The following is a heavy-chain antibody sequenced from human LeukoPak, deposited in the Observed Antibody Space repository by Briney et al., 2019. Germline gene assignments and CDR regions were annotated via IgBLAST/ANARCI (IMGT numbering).Heavy chain of an antibody. V-gene: IGHV3-30*14. CDR1: GFTFSSYA. CDR3: ARGGRGSAAVVAPRSFDI. D-gene: IGHD3-22*01. Sequence: GGSLRLSCAASGFTFSSYAMHWVRQAPGKGLEWVAVISYDGSNKYYADSVKGRFTISRDNSKNTLYLQMNSLRAEDSALYYCARGGRGSAAVVAPRSFDIWGQGTMVTVSS. J-gene: IGHJ3*02. CDR2: ISYDGSNK.